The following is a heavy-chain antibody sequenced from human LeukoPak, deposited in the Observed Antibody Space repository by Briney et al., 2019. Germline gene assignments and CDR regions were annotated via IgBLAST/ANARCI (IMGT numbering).Heavy chain of an antibody. J-gene: IGHJ6*02. Sequence: ASVKVSCKASGYTFTSYGISWVRQAPGQGLEWMGWISAYNGNTNYAQKLQGRVTMTTDTSTSTAYVELRSLRSDDTAVYYCTRNDPSTYYYYYGMDVWGQGTTVTVSS. CDR3: TRNDPSTYYYYYGMDV. D-gene: IGHD1-1*01. V-gene: IGHV1-18*01. CDR2: ISAYNGNT. CDR1: GYTFTSYG.